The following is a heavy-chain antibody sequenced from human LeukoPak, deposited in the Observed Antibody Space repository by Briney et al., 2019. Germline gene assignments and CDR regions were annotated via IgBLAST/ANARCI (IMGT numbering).Heavy chain of an antibody. CDR1: GFTFSSYA. D-gene: IGHD3-22*01. CDR3: ASPPTYYYDGSGYYYLDY. Sequence: GGSLRLSCAASGFTFSSYAMHWVCQAPGKGLEWVAAISYHGSTKYYADSVKGRFTISRDNSKNTLYLQMNSLRAEDTAVYYCASPPTYYYDGSGYYYLDYWGQGTLVTVSS. J-gene: IGHJ4*02. V-gene: IGHV3-30*04. CDR2: ISYHGSTK.